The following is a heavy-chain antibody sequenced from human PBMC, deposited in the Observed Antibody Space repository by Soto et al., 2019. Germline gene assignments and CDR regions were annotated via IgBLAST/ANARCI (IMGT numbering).Heavy chain of an antibody. Sequence: QVQLVQSGAEVKKPGSSVKVSCKASGGTFSSYTISWVRQAPGQGLEWMGRIIPILGIANYAQKFQGRVTITADKSTSTAYMERSSLRSEDTAVYYCAVGGRQQEPKRYYYGMDVWGQGTTVTVSS. D-gene: IGHD6-13*01. V-gene: IGHV1-69*02. J-gene: IGHJ6*02. CDR1: GGTFSSYT. CDR2: IIPILGIA. CDR3: AVGGRQQEPKRYYYGMDV.